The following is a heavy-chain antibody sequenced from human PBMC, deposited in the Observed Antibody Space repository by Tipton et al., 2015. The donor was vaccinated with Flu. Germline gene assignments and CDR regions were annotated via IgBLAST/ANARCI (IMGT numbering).Heavy chain of an antibody. CDR2: ISHGGGT. D-gene: IGHD3-22*01. Sequence: GLVKPSETLSLTCSVSGYSITSGYYWGWFRQPPGKGLEWIGSISHGGGTYTNPSLKGRVVLSVDASMSKNEFSLTMTSVTASDTAVYYCAREYSTDSHYYDNSGDGSFDTWGQGAMVIVSS. CDR1: GYSITSGYY. CDR3: AREYSTDSHYYDNSGDGSFDT. V-gene: IGHV4-38-2*02. J-gene: IGHJ3*02.